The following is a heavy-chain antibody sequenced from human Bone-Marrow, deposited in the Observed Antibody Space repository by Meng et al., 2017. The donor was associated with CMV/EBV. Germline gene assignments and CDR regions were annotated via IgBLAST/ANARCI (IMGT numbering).Heavy chain of an antibody. CDR3: ARTKLFVVIPTGRNWYFDL. CDR1: GFTFSSYW. V-gene: IGHV3-7*01. Sequence: GESLKISCAASGFTFSSYWVSWVRQAPGKGLEWVASINQDGSERYYVDSVKGRFTISRDNAKNSLFLQMNSLSAEDTAQYFCARTKLFVVIPTGRNWYFDLWGRGTLVTVSS. D-gene: IGHD2-2*01. CDR2: INQDGSER. J-gene: IGHJ2*01.